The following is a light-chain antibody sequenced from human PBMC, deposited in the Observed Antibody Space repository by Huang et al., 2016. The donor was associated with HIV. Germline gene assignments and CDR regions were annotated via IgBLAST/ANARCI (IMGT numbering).Light chain of an antibody. J-gene: IGKJ2*01. Sequence: EIVLTQSPATLSLSPGERATLSCRASQSVSTYLAWYQQQPGQAPRLHIYDASNRATGIPARFSGSGSGTDFTLTINSLEPEDFAVYYCQRRSNSPYTFGQGTKLEIK. CDR2: DAS. CDR1: QSVSTY. CDR3: QRRSNSPYT. V-gene: IGKV3-11*01.